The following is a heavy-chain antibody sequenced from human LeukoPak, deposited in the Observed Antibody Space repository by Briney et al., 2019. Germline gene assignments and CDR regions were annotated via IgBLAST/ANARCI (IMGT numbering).Heavy chain of an antibody. CDR1: GYTFTGYY. CDR3: ARDEYSGSYRHAFDI. Sequence: GASVKVSCKASGYTFTGYYMHWVRQAPGQGLEWMGWINPNSGGTNYAQKFQSRVTMTRDTSISTAYMELSRLRSDDTAVYYCARDEYSGSYRHAFDIWGQGTMVTVSS. D-gene: IGHD1-26*01. J-gene: IGHJ3*02. V-gene: IGHV1-2*02. CDR2: INPNSGGT.